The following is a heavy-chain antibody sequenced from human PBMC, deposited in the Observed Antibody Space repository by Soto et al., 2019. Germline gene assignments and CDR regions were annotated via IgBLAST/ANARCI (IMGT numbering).Heavy chain of an antibody. V-gene: IGHV1-18*01. D-gene: IGHD6-6*01. CDR3: ARDSQYSTDWQRFDS. J-gene: IGHJ4*02. CDR2: VNTYNGNP. Sequence: QVQLVQSGVEVKKPGASVKVSCKASRYTFTNYAISWVRQAPGRGLEWMGWVNTYNGNPNYAQIFQGRVTMTTDTSTGTAYMELRSLKSDDSAVYYCARDSQYSTDWQRFDSWGQGTLLTVSS. CDR1: RYTFTNYA.